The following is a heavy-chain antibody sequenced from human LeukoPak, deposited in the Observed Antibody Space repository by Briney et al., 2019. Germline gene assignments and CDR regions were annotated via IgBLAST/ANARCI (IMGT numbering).Heavy chain of an antibody. Sequence: KPSETLSLTCTVSGDSISGYYWSWIRQPPGKGLEWIGNIHYTGRTTYSPSLRGRVTMSVDTSKDHFSLNLSSVTAADTAVYFCTRGGGWLIDIWGQGTLITVSS. V-gene: IGHV4-59*01. CDR2: IHYTGRT. D-gene: IGHD6-19*01. CDR3: TRGGGWLIDI. J-gene: IGHJ4*02. CDR1: GDSISGYY.